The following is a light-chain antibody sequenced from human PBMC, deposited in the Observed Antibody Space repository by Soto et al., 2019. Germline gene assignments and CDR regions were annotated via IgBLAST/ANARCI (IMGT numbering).Light chain of an antibody. CDR1: QGINTY. CDR2: TAS. J-gene: IGKJ1*01. CDR3: QQCYNVPT. V-gene: IGKV1-39*01. Sequence: DIPMTQSPSSLSASVGDRVTITCRASQGINTYLNWYQVKPGKAPKLLVHTASNLQDGVPSRFSGSGSGAEFTLSINSVQPEDSATYYCQQCYNVPTFGQGTKVEIK.